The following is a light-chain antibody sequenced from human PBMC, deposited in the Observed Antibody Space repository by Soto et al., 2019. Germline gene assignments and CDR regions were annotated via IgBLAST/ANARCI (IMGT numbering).Light chain of an antibody. CDR3: QSADSSGTVV. CDR2: KDS. V-gene: IGLV3-25*02. CDR1: ALPKQY. Sequence: SYELTQPPSVSVSPGQTARITCSGDALPKQYAYWYQQKPGLAPVLVIYKDSERPSGIPERFSGSSSGTTVTLTISGVQAEDEADYYCQSADSSGTVVFGGGTKLTVL. J-gene: IGLJ2*01.